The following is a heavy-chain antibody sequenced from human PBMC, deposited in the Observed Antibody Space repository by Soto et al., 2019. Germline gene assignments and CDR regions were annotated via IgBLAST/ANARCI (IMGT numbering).Heavy chain of an antibody. CDR1: GGTFSSYA. CDR2: IIPIFGTA. V-gene: IGHV1-69*01. Sequence: QVQLVQSGAEVKKPGSSVKVSCKASGGTFSSYAISWVRQAPGQGLEWMGGIIPIFGTANYAQKFQGRVTITAAESTSTAYMELSSLGSEDTAVYYCARDNGSGYDTNEPEYYYYYGMDVWGQGTTVTVS. D-gene: IGHD5-12*01. CDR3: ARDNGSGYDTNEPEYYYYYGMDV. J-gene: IGHJ6*02.